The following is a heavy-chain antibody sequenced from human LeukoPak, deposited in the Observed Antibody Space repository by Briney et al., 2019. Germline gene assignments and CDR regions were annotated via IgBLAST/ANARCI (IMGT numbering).Heavy chain of an antibody. CDR3: AREVGRGFDY. D-gene: IGHD1-26*01. V-gene: IGHV1-18*01. J-gene: IGHJ4*02. CDR2: ISAYNSNT. CDR1: GYTFSSYG. Sequence: ASVKVSCKASGYTFSSYGISWVRQAPGQGLEWMGWISAYNSNTHYAQKLQGRVTMTTDTSTSTAYTEVRSLRSDDTAVYYCAREVGRGFDYWGQGTLVTVSS.